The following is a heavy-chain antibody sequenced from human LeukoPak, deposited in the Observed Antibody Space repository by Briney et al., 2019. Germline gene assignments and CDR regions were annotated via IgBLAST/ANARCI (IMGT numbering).Heavy chain of an antibody. CDR2: IYYSGST. Sequence: SETLSLTCTVSGGSISSGGYYWSWIRQHPGEGLEWIGYIYYSGSTYYNPSLKSRVTISVDTSKNQFSLKLSSVTAADTAVYYCARLGSSGYYPYYFDYWGQGTLVTVSS. D-gene: IGHD3-22*01. J-gene: IGHJ4*02. V-gene: IGHV4-31*03. CDR1: GGSISSGGYY. CDR3: ARLGSSGYYPYYFDY.